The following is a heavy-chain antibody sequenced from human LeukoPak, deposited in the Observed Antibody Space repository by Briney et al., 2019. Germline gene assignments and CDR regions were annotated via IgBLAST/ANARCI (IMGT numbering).Heavy chain of an antibody. V-gene: IGHV4-38-2*01. CDR3: ARGGYFDY. J-gene: IGHJ4*02. D-gene: IGHD1-26*01. CDR1: GYSISSGYY. CDR2: IYHSGST. Sequence: SSETLSLTCAVSGYSISSGYYWGWIRQPPGKGLEWIGSIYHSGSTYYNPSLKSRVTISVDTSKNQFSLKLSSVTAADTAVYYCARGGYFDYWGQGTLVTVSS.